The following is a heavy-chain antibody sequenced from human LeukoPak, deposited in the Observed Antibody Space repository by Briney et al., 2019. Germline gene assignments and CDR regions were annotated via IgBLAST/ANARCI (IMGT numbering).Heavy chain of an antibody. J-gene: IGHJ4*02. CDR2: IYYSGST. CDR3: ARVGSGGSSYYIDY. Sequence: SETLSLTCTVSGCSITSYYWSWIRQPPGKGLEWIGYIYYSGSTNYNPSLKSRVTISEDTSKNQFSLKLSSVTAADTGVYYCARVGSGGSSYYIDYWGQGTLVTVSS. V-gene: IGHV4-59*01. D-gene: IGHD1-26*01. CDR1: GCSITSYY.